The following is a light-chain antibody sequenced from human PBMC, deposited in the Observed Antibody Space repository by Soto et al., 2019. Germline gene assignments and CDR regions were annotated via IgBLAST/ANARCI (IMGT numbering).Light chain of an antibody. CDR3: LQDYDYPWT. CDR2: GAS. V-gene: IGKV1-6*01. Sequence: AIQMTQSPSSLSASVGDRVTITCRASQVIRNDLGWYQQKPGKAPKVLIYGASTLQSGVPSRFSGSWSGTDFTLTISSLQPEDFATYYCLQDYDYPWTFGQGTKVELK. CDR1: QVIRND. J-gene: IGKJ1*01.